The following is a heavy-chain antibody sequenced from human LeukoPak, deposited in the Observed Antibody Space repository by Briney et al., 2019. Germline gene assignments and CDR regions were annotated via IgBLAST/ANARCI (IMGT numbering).Heavy chain of an antibody. J-gene: IGHJ3*02. Sequence: GSLRLSCAASGFTFSCYDLEWVRQAKGKGLEWVSAIGTSGDTYYPGSVRGRFTLSRENAKNSLYLQMNSLRAEDTAVYYCTRGAVYAFDIWGQGTMVTVSS. V-gene: IGHV3-13*01. CDR3: TRGAVYAFDI. CDR1: GFTFSCYD. CDR2: IGTSGDT.